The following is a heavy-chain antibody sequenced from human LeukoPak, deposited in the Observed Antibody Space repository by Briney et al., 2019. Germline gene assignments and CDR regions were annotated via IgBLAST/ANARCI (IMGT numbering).Heavy chain of an antibody. Sequence: GGSLRLSCAASGFTFSDYYMSWIRQAPGKGLEWVSYISDSSGYTKDADSVKGRFTISRDNAKKSLYLQMNSLRAEDTAVYYCARDRVGGSYVFDVGRQGTMVTVSS. CDR2: ISDSSGYT. CDR3: ARDRVGGSYVFDV. V-gene: IGHV3-11*06. J-gene: IGHJ3*01. D-gene: IGHD1-26*01. CDR1: GFTFSDYY.